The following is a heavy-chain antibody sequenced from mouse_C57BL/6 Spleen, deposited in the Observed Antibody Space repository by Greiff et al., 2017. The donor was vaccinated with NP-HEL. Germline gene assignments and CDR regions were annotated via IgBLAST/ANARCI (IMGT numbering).Heavy chain of an antibody. Sequence: DVMLVESGGGLVKPGGSLKLSCAASGFTFSSYTMSWVRQTPEKRLEWVATISGGGGNTYYPDSVKGRFTISRDNAKNTLYLQMSSLRSEDTALYYCARRDYDYTFADWGQGTLVTVSA. CDR3: ARRDYDYTFAD. D-gene: IGHD2-4*01. J-gene: IGHJ3*01. CDR2: ISGGGGNT. CDR1: GFTFSSYT. V-gene: IGHV5-9*01.